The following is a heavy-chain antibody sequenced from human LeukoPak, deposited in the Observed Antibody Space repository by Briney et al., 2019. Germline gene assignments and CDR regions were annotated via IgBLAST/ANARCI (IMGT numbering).Heavy chain of an antibody. V-gene: IGHV3-30*03. D-gene: IGHD4-17*01. CDR3: ARDPNGDYEGY. CDR1: GFTFSSYG. Sequence: GGSLRLSCAASGFTFSSYGMHWVRQAPGKGLEWVAVISYDGSNKYYADSVKGRFTISRDNSKNTLYLQMNSLRAEDTAVYYCARDPNGDYEGYWGQGTLVTVSS. CDR2: ISYDGSNK. J-gene: IGHJ4*02.